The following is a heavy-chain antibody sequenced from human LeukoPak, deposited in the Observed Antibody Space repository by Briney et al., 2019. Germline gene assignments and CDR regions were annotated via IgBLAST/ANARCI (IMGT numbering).Heavy chain of an antibody. CDR1: GGSFSGYY. CDR3: ARVMEGAIDY. V-gene: IGHV4-34*01. J-gene: IGHJ4*02. D-gene: IGHD1-26*01. Sequence: SETLSLTCAVYGGSFSGYYWSWIRQPPGKGLEWIGEINHSGSTNYNPSLKSRVTISVDTSKNQFSLKLSSVTAADTAVYYCARVMEGAIDYWGQGTLVTVSS. CDR2: INHSGST.